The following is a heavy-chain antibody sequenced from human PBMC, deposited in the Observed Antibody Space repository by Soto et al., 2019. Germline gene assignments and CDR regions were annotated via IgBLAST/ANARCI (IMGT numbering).Heavy chain of an antibody. V-gene: IGHV4-31*03. CDR1: GGSISSGDYY. Sequence: QVQLQESGPGLVKPSQTLSLTCTVSGGSISSGDYYWNWIRQHPGKGLEWIGYIYYSGSTYYNPSLKSRVIILVDTSKNQFSLKLSSVTAADTAVYYCARDHGDYKSAGWFDPWGQGTLVTVSS. CDR2: IYYSGST. CDR3: ARDHGDYKSAGWFDP. D-gene: IGHD4-17*01. J-gene: IGHJ5*02.